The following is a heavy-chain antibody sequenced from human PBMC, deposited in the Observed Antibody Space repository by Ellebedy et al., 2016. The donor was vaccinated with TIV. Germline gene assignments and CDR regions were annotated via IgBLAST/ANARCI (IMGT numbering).Heavy chain of an antibody. CDR2: ISGSGGST. CDR1: GFTFSNYA. V-gene: IGHV3-23*01. Sequence: GESLKISCAASGFTFSNYAMSWVRQAPGKGLEWVSGISGSGGSTYYAASVKGRFTISRDNSKNTLYLQMNSLRAEDTAVYYCAKVRSYCGSTTCLTPHGLDVWGQGTTVTVSS. J-gene: IGHJ6*02. D-gene: IGHD2-2*01. CDR3: AKVRSYCGSTTCLTPHGLDV.